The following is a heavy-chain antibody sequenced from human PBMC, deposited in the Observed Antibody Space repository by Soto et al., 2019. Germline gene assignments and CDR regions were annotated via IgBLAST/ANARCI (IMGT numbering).Heavy chain of an antibody. J-gene: IGHJ4*02. V-gene: IGHV3-48*03. CDR3: ASGIDY. Sequence: HSWIAAEVGIISYEMTWLRQAPGKGLEWISYISSSGSATYYADSVKGRFTISRDNAQHSVYLQMNSLRADDTALYFCASGIDYWGQGTLVTVFS. CDR2: ISSSGSAT. CDR1: EVGIISYE.